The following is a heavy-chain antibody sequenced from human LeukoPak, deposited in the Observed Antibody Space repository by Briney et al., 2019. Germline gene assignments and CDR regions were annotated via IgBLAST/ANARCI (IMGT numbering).Heavy chain of an antibody. J-gene: IGHJ4*02. Sequence: PSETLSLTCTVSGGSISSYYWSWIRQPPGKGLEWIGYIYYSGSTNYNPSLKSRVTISVDTSKNQFSLKLSSVTAADTAVYYCARGGSSCGRWVYWGQGTLVTVSS. D-gene: IGHD2-15*01. CDR2: IYYSGST. CDR3: ARGGSSCGRWVY. V-gene: IGHV4-59*01. CDR1: GGSISSYY.